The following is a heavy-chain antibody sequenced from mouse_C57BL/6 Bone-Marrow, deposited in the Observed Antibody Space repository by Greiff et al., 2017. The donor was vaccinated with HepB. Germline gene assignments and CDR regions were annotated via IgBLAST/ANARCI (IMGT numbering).Heavy chain of an antibody. CDR2: IYPRDGST. Sequence: QVQLQQSGPELVKPGASVKLSCKASGYTFTSYDINWVKQRPGQGLEWIGWIYPRDGSTKYNEKFKGKATLTVDKSSSTAYMELHSLTSEDSAVYFCPIYYYGSDYAMDYWGQGTSVTVSS. V-gene: IGHV1-85*01. CDR3: PIYYYGSDYAMDY. CDR1: GYTFTSYD. J-gene: IGHJ4*01. D-gene: IGHD1-1*01.